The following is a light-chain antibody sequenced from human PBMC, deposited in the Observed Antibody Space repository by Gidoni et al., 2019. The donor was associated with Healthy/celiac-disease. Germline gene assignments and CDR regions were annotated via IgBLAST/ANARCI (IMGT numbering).Light chain of an antibody. V-gene: IGKV3-20*01. CDR2: GAA. CDR1: QRVSSSY. Sequence: EILLTQSPAPLSLSPGERATLSCRASQRVSSSYLAWYQEKPGQAPRLLIYGAARRATGIPARFSGSGSGTDFTLTISRLEPEDFAVYYCQQYGSSPTMYTFXXXTKLEIK. J-gene: IGKJ2*01. CDR3: QQYGSSPTMYT.